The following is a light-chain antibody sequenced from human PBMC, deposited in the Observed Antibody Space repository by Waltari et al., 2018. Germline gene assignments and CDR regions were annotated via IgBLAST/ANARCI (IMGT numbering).Light chain of an antibody. CDR2: GAS. V-gene: IGKV3-20*01. Sequence: EIVLTQSPGTLSLSPGERATLSCRASQSVGNNYLAWYQQKPGQAPRLLIDGASNRATGIPDRFSGSGSGTDFTLTISRLEAEDFAIYYCQQCAHSPLTFGGGTKVEI. J-gene: IGKJ4*01. CDR1: QSVGNNY. CDR3: QQCAHSPLT.